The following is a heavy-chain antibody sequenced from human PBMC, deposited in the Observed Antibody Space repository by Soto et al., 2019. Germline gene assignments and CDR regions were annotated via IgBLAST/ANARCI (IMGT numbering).Heavy chain of an antibody. V-gene: IGHV1-18*01. D-gene: IGHD2-8*01. CDR3: ARGSAYSTPWSFDS. Sequence: QVQLLQSGAEVKKPGASVRVSCKTSGYTFTRYGVSWVRQAPGQGLEWMGWISGYNGNTKAAHKFEGRVILTTDTAANTAHMELRSLTSNDTAVYYCARGSAYSTPWSFDSWGQGTLVTVSS. CDR2: ISGYNGNT. CDR1: GYTFTRYG. J-gene: IGHJ4*02.